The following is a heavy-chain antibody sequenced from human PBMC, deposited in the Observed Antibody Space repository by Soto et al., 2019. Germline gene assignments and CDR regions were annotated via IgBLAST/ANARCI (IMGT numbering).Heavy chain of an antibody. CDR2: INHSGST. J-gene: IGHJ6*02. V-gene: IGHV4-34*01. Sequence: PSETLSLTCAVYGGSFSGYYWSWIRQPPGKGLEWIGEINHSGSTNYNPSLKSRVTISVDTSKNQFSLKLSSVTAADTAVYYCAGPEEQLVGGMDVWGQGTTVTVSS. D-gene: IGHD6-6*01. CDR3: AGPEEQLVGGMDV. CDR1: GGSFSGYY.